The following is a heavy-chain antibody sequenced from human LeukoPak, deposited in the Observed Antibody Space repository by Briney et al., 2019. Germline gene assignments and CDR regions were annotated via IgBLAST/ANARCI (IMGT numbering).Heavy chain of an antibody. CDR2: ISYDGSNK. D-gene: IGHD2-2*01. Sequence: GRSPRLSCAASGFTFSSYGMHWVRQAPGKGLEWVAVISYDGSNKYYADSVKGRFTISRDNSKNTLYLQMNSLRAEDTAVYYCAKEDIVVVPAAIRRSYYYYGMDVWGKGTTVTVSS. CDR1: GFTFSSYG. CDR3: AKEDIVVVPAAIRRSYYYYGMDV. V-gene: IGHV3-30*18. J-gene: IGHJ6*04.